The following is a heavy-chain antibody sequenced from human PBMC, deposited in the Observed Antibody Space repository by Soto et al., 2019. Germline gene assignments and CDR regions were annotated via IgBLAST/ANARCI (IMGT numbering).Heavy chain of an antibody. CDR3: ATGLDTSKSGC. J-gene: IGHJ4*02. D-gene: IGHD5-18*01. Sequence: VQLVESGGGLIQPGGSLRLSCAASGFTVSNNHMTWVRQAPGRGPEWVSSMYPGGNTYYADSVKGRFAISRDNSKNMVYLQMNSLRDEDAAVYYCATGLDTSKSGCWGQGTLVTVSS. V-gene: IGHV3-53*01. CDR2: MYPGGNT. CDR1: GFTVSNNH.